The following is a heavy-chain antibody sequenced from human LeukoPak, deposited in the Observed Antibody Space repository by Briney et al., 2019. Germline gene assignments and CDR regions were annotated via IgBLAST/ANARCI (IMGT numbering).Heavy chain of an antibody. J-gene: IGHJ4*02. CDR1: GFTFSNYW. CDR3: ATYSTSSGSFEY. CDR2: IKQDGSEK. Sequence: GGSLRFSCAAPGFTFSNYWMIWVRQTPGMGLEWVGNIKQDGSEKYYVDSVKGRFTISRDNAENSLYLQMNSLRAGDTAVYYCATYSTSSGSFEYWGQGTLVTVSS. D-gene: IGHD6-6*01. V-gene: IGHV3-7*01.